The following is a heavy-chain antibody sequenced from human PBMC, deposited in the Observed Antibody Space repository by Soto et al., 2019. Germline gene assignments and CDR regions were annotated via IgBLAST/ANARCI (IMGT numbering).Heavy chain of an antibody. V-gene: IGHV3-11*05. CDR1: GFTFSDYY. Sequence: PGGSLRLSCAASGFTFSDYYMSWIRQAPGKGLEWVSYISSSSSYTNYADSVKGRFTISRDNAKNSLYLQLSSLRSVDTAVYYCATDKGDSYGYGNYWGQGTLVTVSS. J-gene: IGHJ4*02. CDR3: ATDKGDSYGYGNY. D-gene: IGHD5-18*01. CDR2: ISSSSSYT.